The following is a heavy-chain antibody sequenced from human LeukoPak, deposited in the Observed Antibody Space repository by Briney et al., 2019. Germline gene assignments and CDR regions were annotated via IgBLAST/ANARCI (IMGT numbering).Heavy chain of an antibody. V-gene: IGHV4-38-2*02. CDR1: GYSISSGYY. D-gene: IGHD2-21*01. CDR2: IYYSGTT. CDR3: ASTSDWSFYYYYMDV. J-gene: IGHJ6*03. Sequence: SETLSLTCTVSGYSISSGYYWGWIRQPPGKGLEWIGSIYYSGTTYYNPSLKSRVTISVDTSKNHFSLKPSSLTAADTAVYYCASTSDWSFYYYYMDVWGKGTTVTISS.